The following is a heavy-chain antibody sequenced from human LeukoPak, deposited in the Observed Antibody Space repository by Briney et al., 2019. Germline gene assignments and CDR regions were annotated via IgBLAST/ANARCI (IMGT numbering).Heavy chain of an antibody. V-gene: IGHV1-24*01. CDR1: GYTLTELS. Sequence: ASVKVSCKVSGYTLTELSMHWVRQAPGKGLEWMGGFDLEDGETIYAQKFQVRVTMTEDTSTDTAYMELSSLRSEDTAVYYCATVRRDGYNYPHDAFDIWGQGTMVTVSS. CDR3: ATVRRDGYNYPHDAFDI. J-gene: IGHJ3*02. D-gene: IGHD5-24*01. CDR2: FDLEDGET.